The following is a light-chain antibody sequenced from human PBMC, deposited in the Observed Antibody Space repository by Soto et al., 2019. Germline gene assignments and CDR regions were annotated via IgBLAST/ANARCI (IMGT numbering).Light chain of an antibody. Sequence: DIQVTQSPSSLSASVGDRVTITCRASQGIDTSLAWYQQRPGKAPKLLIYAPSNFQSGVPSRFSGSGSGTHFTLTISSLQPEDFATYYCQQLHGYPITFGQGTRLEI. CDR1: QGIDTS. J-gene: IGKJ5*01. V-gene: IGKV1-9*01. CDR2: APS. CDR3: QQLHGYPIT.